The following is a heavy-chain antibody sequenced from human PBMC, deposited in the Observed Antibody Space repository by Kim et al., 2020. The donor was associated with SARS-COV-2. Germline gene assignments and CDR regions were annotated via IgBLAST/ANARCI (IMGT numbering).Heavy chain of an antibody. D-gene: IGHD3-10*01. CDR1: GFTFSSYG. CDR2: IWYDGSNK. Sequence: GGSLRLSCAASGFTFSSYGMHWVRQAPGKGLEWVAVIWYDGSNKYYADSVKGRFTISRDNSKNTLYLQMNSLRAEDTAVYYCARDRDRFGGLYSFPDYWGQGALVTVSS. J-gene: IGHJ4*02. V-gene: IGHV3-33*01. CDR3: ARDRDRFGGLYSFPDY.